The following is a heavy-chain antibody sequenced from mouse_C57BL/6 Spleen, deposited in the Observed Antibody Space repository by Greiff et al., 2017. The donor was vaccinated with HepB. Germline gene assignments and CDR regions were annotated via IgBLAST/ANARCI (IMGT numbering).Heavy chain of an antibody. D-gene: IGHD4-1*01. CDR3: ARGDLGRWFAY. V-gene: IGHV1-61*01. CDR1: GYTFTSYW. Sequence: QVQLKQPGAELVRPGSSVKLSCKASGYTFTSYWMDWVKQRPGQGLEWIGNIYPSDSETHYNQKFKDKATLTVDKSSSTAYMQLSSLTSEDSAVYYCARGDLGRWFAYWGQGTLVTVSA. CDR2: IYPSDSET. J-gene: IGHJ3*01.